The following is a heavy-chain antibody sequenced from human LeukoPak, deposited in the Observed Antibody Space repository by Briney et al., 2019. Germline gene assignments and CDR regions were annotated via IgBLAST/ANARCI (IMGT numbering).Heavy chain of an antibody. J-gene: IGHJ5*02. CDR2: ISSNGGST. Sequence: PGGSLRLSCAASGFTFSSYAMHWVRQAPGKGLEYVSAISSNGGSTYYANSVKGRFTISRDNSKNTLYLQMGSLRAEDMAVYYCARGGYSYGYSAYNWFDPWGQGTLVTVSS. CDR3: ARGGYSYGYSAYNWFDP. D-gene: IGHD5-18*01. V-gene: IGHV3-64*01. CDR1: GFTFSSYA.